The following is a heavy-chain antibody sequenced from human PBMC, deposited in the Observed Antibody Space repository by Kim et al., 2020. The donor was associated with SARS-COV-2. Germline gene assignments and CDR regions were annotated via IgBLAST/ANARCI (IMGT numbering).Heavy chain of an antibody. Sequence: ASVKVSCKASGYTFTSYYMHWVRQAPGQGLEWMGIINPSGGSTSYAQKFQGRVTMTRDTSTSTVYMELSSLRSEDTAVYYCARANLACGGDCYWLGYWGQGTLVTVSS. V-gene: IGHV1-46*01. CDR3: ARANLACGGDCYWLGY. CDR1: GYTFTSYY. J-gene: IGHJ4*02. CDR2: INPSGGST. D-gene: IGHD2-21*02.